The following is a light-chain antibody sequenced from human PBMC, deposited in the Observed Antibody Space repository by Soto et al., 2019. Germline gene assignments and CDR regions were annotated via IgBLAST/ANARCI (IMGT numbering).Light chain of an antibody. Sequence: EIVLTQSPGTLSLSPGERATLSCRASQSVTNSYLAWYQQKPGQAPRLLVFGASNRATGIPDKFSGSGSGADFTLTISRLEPEDFATFYCQQYKVYPYTFGQGSRLDIQ. CDR3: QQYKVYPYT. J-gene: IGKJ2*01. CDR2: GAS. V-gene: IGKV3-20*01. CDR1: QSVTNSY.